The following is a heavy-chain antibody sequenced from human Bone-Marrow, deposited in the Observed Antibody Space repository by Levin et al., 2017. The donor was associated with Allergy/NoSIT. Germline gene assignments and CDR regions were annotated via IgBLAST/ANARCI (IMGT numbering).Heavy chain of an antibody. V-gene: IGHV3-30*03. CDR3: AVRLRITMIVPRFRPRTDKPNFRY. Sequence: SCAASGFTFSSYGMHWVRQAPGKGLEWVAVISYDGSNKYYADSVKGRFTISRDNSKNTLYLQMNSLRAEDTAVYYCAVRLRITMIVPRFRPRTDKPNFRYWGQGTLVTVSS. D-gene: IGHD3-22*01. CDR2: ISYDGSNK. J-gene: IGHJ4*02. CDR1: GFTFSSYG.